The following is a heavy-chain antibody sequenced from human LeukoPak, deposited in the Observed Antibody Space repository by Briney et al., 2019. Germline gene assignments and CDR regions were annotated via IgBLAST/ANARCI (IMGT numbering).Heavy chain of an antibody. Sequence: GGSLRLSCAASGFTFSDYSMNWARQTPRKGLEWVSCISGSGSYIYYADSVKGRFTISRDNAKNSLHLQVNSLRAEDTAVYYCVRERFHGSGAPKFDFWGQGTLVTVSS. D-gene: IGHD3-10*01. V-gene: IGHV3-21*06. CDR1: GFTFSDYS. J-gene: IGHJ4*02. CDR3: VRERFHGSGAPKFDF. CDR2: ISGSGSYI.